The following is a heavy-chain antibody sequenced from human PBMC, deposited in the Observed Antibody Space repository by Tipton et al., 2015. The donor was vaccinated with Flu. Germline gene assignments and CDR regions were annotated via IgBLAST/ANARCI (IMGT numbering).Heavy chain of an antibody. CDR1: GDSVSNSDYY. J-gene: IGHJ4*02. Sequence: TLSLTCTVSGDSVSNSDYYWNWIRQEPGKGLEWIGHIDFSGSTHYNPSLKSRLTMSVDTSKNQFSLKLSSVTAADTAVYYCARHTGDSVRGVIDYWGQRTLVTVSS. D-gene: IGHD3-10*02. V-gene: IGHV4-30-4*08. CDR3: ARHTGDSVRGVIDY. CDR2: IDFSGST.